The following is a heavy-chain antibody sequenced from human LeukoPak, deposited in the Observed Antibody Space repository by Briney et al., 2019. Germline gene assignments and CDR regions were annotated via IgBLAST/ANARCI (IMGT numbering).Heavy chain of an antibody. Sequence: GGSLRLSCAASGFTFSSYAMHWVRQAPGKGLEWVAVISYDGSNKYYADSVKGRFTISRDNSKNMLYLQMNSLRAEDTAVYYCASTQQQLHVWGQGTLVTVSS. D-gene: IGHD6-13*01. CDR1: GFTFSSYA. J-gene: IGHJ4*02. CDR2: ISYDGSNK. CDR3: ASTQQQLHV. V-gene: IGHV3-30*01.